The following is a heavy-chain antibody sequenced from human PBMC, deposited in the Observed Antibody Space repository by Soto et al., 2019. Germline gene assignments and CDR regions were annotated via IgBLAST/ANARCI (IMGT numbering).Heavy chain of an antibody. J-gene: IGHJ5*02. D-gene: IGHD6-6*01. V-gene: IGHV4-34*01. CDR1: GGSFSGYY. Sequence: SETLSLTCAVYGGSFSGYYWSWIRQPPGKGLEWIGEINHSGSTNYNPSLKSRVTISVDTSKNQFSLKLSSVTAADTAVYYCARVPARPRWFDPWGQGTLVTVSS. CDR3: ARVPARPRWFDP. CDR2: INHSGST.